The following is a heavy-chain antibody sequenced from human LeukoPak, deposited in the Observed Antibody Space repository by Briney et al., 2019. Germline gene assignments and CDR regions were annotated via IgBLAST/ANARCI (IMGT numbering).Heavy chain of an antibody. CDR1: GGTFSSYA. J-gene: IGHJ6*04. CDR2: IIPIFGTT. D-gene: IGHD2-21*01. CDR3: ARFVVGLYYGMDV. V-gene: IGHV1-69*01. Sequence: EASVKVSCTASGGTFSSYAVSWVRQAPGQGLEWMGGIIPIFGTTNYAQRFQGRVTITADESTSTAYMELRSLRSDDTAVYYCARFVVGLYYGMDVWGKGTTVTVSS.